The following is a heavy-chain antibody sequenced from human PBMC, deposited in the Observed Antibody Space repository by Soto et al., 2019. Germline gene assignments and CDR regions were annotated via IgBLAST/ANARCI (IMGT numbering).Heavy chain of an antibody. CDR3: ARDPPPPDY. J-gene: IGHJ4*02. Sequence: QVQLVQSGAEVKKPGASVKVSCKASGYTFASYAISWMRQAPGQGLEWMGGISAYSGNTNYAQKLQCRVTITTDTSTRTSHMELMSLRPDDTAVYYCARDPPPPDYWGQGTLVTVSS. CDR2: ISAYSGNT. V-gene: IGHV1-18*01. CDR1: GYTFASYA.